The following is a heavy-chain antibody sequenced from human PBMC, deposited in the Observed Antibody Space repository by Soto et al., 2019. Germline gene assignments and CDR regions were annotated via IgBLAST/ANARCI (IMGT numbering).Heavy chain of an antibody. CDR2: IYYSGST. V-gene: IGHV4-30-4*01. Sequence: PSETLSLTCTVSGGSISSGDYYWSWIRQPPGKGLEWIGYIYYSGSTYYNPSLKSRVTISVDTSKNQFSLKLSSVTAADTAVYYCARDLVGLRQFDYWGQGTLVTVSS. J-gene: IGHJ4*02. CDR3: ARDLVGLRQFDY. CDR1: GGSISSGDYY. D-gene: IGHD4-17*01.